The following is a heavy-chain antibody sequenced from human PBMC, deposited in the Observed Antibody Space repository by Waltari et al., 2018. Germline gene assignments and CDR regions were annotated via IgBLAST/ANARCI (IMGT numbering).Heavy chain of an antibody. CDR2: IYHSGST. V-gene: IGHV4-38-2*01. J-gene: IGHJ4*02. Sequence: QVQLQESGPGLVKPSETLSLTCAVSGYSISSGYYWGWIRQPPGQGLEWIGSIYHSGSTYYNPSLKSRVTISVDTSKNQCSLKLSSVTAADTAVYYCARHYIENSSGWWDYWGQGALVTVSS. D-gene: IGHD6-19*01. CDR1: GYSISSGYY. CDR3: ARHYIENSSGWWDY.